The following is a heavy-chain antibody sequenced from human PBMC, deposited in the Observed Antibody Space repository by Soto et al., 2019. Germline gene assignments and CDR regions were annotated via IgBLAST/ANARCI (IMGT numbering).Heavy chain of an antibody. CDR2: IIPIYGTA. J-gene: IGHJ5*02. Sequence: SVKVSCEASGGTFSSYAISWVRQAPGQGLEWMGGIIPIYGTANYAQKFQGRVTITADESTSTAYMELSSLRSEDTAVYYCARDWGCSSTSCYATWFDPWGQGTLVTVSS. V-gene: IGHV1-69*13. CDR3: ARDWGCSSTSCYATWFDP. CDR1: GGTFSSYA. D-gene: IGHD2-2*01.